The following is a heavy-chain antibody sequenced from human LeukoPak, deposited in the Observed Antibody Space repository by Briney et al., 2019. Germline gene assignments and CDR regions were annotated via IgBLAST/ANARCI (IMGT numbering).Heavy chain of an antibody. J-gene: IGHJ2*01. D-gene: IGHD6-19*01. CDR1: GGSFSGYY. CDR2: INHSGST. Sequence: SETLSLTCAVYGGSFSGYYWSWIRQPPGKGLEWLGEINHSGSTNYNPSLKSRVTISVDTSKNQFSLKLSSVTAADTAVYYCARGSPIAVAGKRYFDLWGRGTLVTVSS. V-gene: IGHV4-34*01. CDR3: ARGSPIAVAGKRYFDL.